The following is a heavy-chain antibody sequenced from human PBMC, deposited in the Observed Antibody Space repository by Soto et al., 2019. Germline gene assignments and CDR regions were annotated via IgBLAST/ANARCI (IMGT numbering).Heavy chain of an antibody. CDR2: ISAYNGNT. CDR1: GYTFTSYG. D-gene: IGHD2-15*01. CDR3: ARVDKSGPFDY. Sequence: GXSVKVSFKASGYTFTSYGISWVRQAPGQGLEWMGWISAYNGNTNYAQKLQGRVTMTTDTSTSTAYMELRSLRSDDTAVYYCARVDKSGPFDYWGQGTLVTVSS. V-gene: IGHV1-18*04. J-gene: IGHJ4*02.